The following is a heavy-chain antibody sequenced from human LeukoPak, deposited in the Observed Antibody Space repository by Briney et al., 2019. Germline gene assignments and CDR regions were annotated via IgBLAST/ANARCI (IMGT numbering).Heavy chain of an antibody. J-gene: IGHJ4*02. CDR1: GFTFSDYY. CDR3: ARAPNYGHSYYFDY. V-gene: IGHV3-11*01. D-gene: IGHD4/OR15-4a*01. Sequence: PGGSLRLSCAASGFTFSDYYMSWIRQAPGKGLEWVSYISSSANTIYYAGSVKGRFTISRDNAKNSLFLQMNSLRAEDTAVYFCARAPNYGHSYYFDYWGQGTLVTVSS. CDR2: ISSSANTI.